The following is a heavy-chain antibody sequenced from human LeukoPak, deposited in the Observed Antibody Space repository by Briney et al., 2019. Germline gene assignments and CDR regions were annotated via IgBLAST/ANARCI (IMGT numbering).Heavy chain of an antibody. V-gene: IGHV3-7*03. D-gene: IGHD6-19*01. J-gene: IGHJ4*02. CDR1: GFTFSSYW. CDR3: ARDSEQWLVRVFDY. Sequence: GGSLRLSCAASGFTFSSYWMSWVRQAPGKGLEWVANIKQDGSEKYYVDSVKGRFTISRDNAKNSLYLQMNSLRAEDTAVYYCARDSEQWLVRVFDYWGQGTLVTVSS. CDR2: IKQDGSEK.